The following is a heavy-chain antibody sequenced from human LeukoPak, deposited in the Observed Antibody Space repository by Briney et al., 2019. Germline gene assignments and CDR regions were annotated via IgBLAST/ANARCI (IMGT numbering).Heavy chain of an antibody. Sequence: ASVKVSCKASGYTFTSYGISWVRQAPGQGLEWMGWISAYNGNTNYAQKLQGRVTMTTGTSTSTACMELRSLRSDDTAVYYCARDQNYYYYGMDVWGQGTTVTVSS. J-gene: IGHJ6*02. V-gene: IGHV1-18*01. CDR3: ARDQNYYYYGMDV. CDR2: ISAYNGNT. CDR1: GYTFTSYG.